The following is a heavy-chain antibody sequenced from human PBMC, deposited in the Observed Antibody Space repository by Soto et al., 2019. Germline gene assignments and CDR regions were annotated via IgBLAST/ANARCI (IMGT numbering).Heavy chain of an antibody. J-gene: IGHJ4*01. CDR2: IWYDGSNK. V-gene: IGHV3-33*01. Sequence: PGGSLRLSCAASGFTFSSYGMHWVRQAPGKGLEWVAVIWYDGSNKYYADSVKGRFTISRDNSKNTLYLQMNSLRAEDTAVYYCARDESSSSGRSDYWRHGTLVTVSS. CDR1: GFTFSSYG. D-gene: IGHD6-13*01. CDR3: ARDESSSSGRSDY.